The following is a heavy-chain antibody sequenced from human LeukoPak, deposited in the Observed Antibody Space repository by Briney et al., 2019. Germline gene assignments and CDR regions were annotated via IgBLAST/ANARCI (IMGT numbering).Heavy chain of an antibody. CDR1: GYTFIAFY. D-gene: IGHD1-26*01. J-gene: IGHJ4*02. V-gene: IGHV1-2*02. CDR2: INPNSGDT. CDR3: VPSGNYYYFDY. Sequence: ASVKVPCKASGYTFIAFYIYWVRQAPGQGLEWMGWINPNSGDTDYAQKFQGRVTMTRDTSISTAYLELSRLKSDDTAVYYCVPSGNYYYFDYWGQGTLVTVSS.